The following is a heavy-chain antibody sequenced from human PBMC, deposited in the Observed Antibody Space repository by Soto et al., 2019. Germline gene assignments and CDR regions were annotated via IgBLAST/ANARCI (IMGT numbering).Heavy chain of an antibody. J-gene: IGHJ4*02. CDR3: ASSPPTVSLTDY. CDR1: GGTFSSYA. V-gene: IGHV1-69*13. D-gene: IGHD4-17*01. CDR2: IIPIFGTA. Sequence: SVKVSCKASGGTFSSYAISWVRQAPGQGLEWMGGIIPIFGTANYAQKFQGRVTITADESTSTAYMELSSLRSEDTAVYYCASSPPTVSLTDYWGQGTLVTVSS.